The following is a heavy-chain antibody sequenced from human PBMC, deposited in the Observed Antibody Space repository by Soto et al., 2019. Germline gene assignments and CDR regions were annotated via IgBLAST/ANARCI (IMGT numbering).Heavy chain of an antibody. CDR2: IYYSGST. J-gene: IGHJ4*02. D-gene: IGHD2-15*01. Sequence: SQTLSLTCTVSGGSISSYYWSWIRQPPGKGLEWIGYIYYSGSTNYNPSLKSRVTISVDTSKNQFSLKLGSVTAADTAVYYCARHVRVGYCSGGSCYGQFDYWGQGTLVTVSS. CDR3: ARHVRVGYCSGGSCYGQFDY. V-gene: IGHV4-59*08. CDR1: GGSISSYY.